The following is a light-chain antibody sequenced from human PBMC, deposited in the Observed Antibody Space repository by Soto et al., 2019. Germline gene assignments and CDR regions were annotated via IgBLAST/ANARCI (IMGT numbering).Light chain of an antibody. CDR3: QQYNGYSWT. V-gene: IGKV1-5*01. CDR1: QSISQW. Sequence: DIQMTHSPSTLSASVGDRVTITCRASQSISQWVAWYQQKPGRAPELLIYDASKLKSGVPSRFSGSGSGTEFSLTITSLQPDDSAMYYCQQYNGYSWTFGRGTKVDI. J-gene: IGKJ1*01. CDR2: DAS.